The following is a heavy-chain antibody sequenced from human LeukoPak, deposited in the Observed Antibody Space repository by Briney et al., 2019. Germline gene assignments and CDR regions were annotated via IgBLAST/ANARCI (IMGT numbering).Heavy chain of an antibody. V-gene: IGHV4-30-2*01. D-gene: IGHD3-10*01. Sequence: SQTLSLTCAVSGGSISSGGYSWSWIRQPPGKGLEWIGYIYHSGSTYYNPSLKSRVTISVDTSKNQFSLKLSSVTAADTAVYYCARRWIGHLDYWGQGTLVTVSS. CDR1: GGSISSGGYS. CDR3: ARRWIGHLDY. J-gene: IGHJ4*02. CDR2: IYHSGST.